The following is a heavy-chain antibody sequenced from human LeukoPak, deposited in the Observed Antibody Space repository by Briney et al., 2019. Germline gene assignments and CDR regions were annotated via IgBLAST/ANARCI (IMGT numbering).Heavy chain of an antibody. CDR3: ARRVIVATIDY. J-gene: IGHJ4*02. CDR2: IYYSGST. D-gene: IGHD5-12*01. Sequence: SETLSLTCTVSGGSISSSNHYWAWIRQPPGKGLEWVGSIYYSGSTYYNPSLKSRVTISVDASKNQFSLKLSSVTAADTAVFYCARRVIVATIDYWGQRTLVTVSS. V-gene: IGHV4-39*01. CDR1: GGSISSSNHY.